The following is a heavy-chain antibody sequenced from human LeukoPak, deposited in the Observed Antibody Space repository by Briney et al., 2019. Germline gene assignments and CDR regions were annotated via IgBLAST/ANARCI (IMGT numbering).Heavy chain of an antibody. D-gene: IGHD4-11*01. CDR3: ATTRAHQFDY. V-gene: IGHV4-31*03. CDR2: IYYSGNT. Sequence: SQTLSLTCTVSGGSISSGDYYWTWIRQHLGKGLEWIGFIYYSGNTYYNPSLKSRVTISIDTSKNQFSLKLSSVTAADTAVYYCATTRAHQFDYWGQGTLVTVSS. J-gene: IGHJ4*02. CDR1: GGSISSGDYY.